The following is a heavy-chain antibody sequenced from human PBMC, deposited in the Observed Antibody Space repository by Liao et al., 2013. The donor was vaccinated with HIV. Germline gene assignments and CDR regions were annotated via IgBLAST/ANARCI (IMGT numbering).Heavy chain of an antibody. CDR2: IYSSGTT. CDR1: GGPINTGGYF. J-gene: IGHJ4*02. CDR3: AREFIPRVFDY. D-gene: IGHD3-16*01. V-gene: IGHV4-61*02. Sequence: QVQLQESGPGLVKPSQTLSLTCSVSGGPINTGGYFWSWIRQPAGKGLEWIGRIYSSGTTDYNPSLKGRVTISVDSSKNQFSLKLSSLTAADTAVYYCAREFIPRVFDYWGQGTLVTVSS.